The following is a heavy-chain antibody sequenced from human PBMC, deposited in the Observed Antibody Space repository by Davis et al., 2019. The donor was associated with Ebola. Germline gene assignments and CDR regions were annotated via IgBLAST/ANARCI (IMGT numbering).Heavy chain of an antibody. Sequence: ASVKVSCKASGGTFSSYAISWVRQAPGQGLEWMGWMNPNSGKAGYAQKFQGRVTMTRNTPITTAYMELSSLRSEDTAVYYCVRVVGAVDYWGQGTLVAVSS. CDR3: VRVVGAVDY. CDR2: MNPNSGKA. V-gene: IGHV1-8*02. D-gene: IGHD2-21*01. J-gene: IGHJ4*02. CDR1: GGTFSSYA.